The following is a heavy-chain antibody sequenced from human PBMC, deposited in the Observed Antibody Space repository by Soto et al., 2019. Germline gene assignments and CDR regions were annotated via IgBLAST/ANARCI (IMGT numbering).Heavy chain of an antibody. V-gene: IGHV4-59*01. CDR1: SGTLSNFY. J-gene: IGHJ4*02. CDR3: TRTRTTGWFSPVDS. D-gene: IGHD6-19*01. CDR2: IHYRGTT. Sequence: SETLCLTCTVSSGTLSNFYWSWVRQPPGKGLEWIGYIHYRGTTNYNPSLKSRVIMSVDTSKNQFSLTLNSVTAADTAVYYCTRTRTTGWFSPVDSWGQGIPVTVSS.